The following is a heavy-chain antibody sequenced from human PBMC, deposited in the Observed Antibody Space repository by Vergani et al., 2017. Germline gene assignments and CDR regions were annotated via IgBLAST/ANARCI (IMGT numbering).Heavy chain of an antibody. J-gene: IGHJ4*02. Sequence: EVQLVESGGGLVQPGGSLRLSCAASGFTFSSYWMHWVRQAPGKGLVWVSAISGSGGSTYYADSVKGRFTISRDNSKNTLYLQMNSLRAEDTAVYYCARDGGWGDYATYYFDYWGQGTLVTVSS. CDR3: ARDGGWGDYATYYFDY. CDR1: GFTFSSYW. CDR2: ISGSGGST. D-gene: IGHD4-17*01. V-gene: IGHV3-23*04.